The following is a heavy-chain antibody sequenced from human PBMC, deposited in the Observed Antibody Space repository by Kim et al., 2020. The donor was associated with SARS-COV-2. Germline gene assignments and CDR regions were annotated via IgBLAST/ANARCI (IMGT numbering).Heavy chain of an antibody. D-gene: IGHD2-15*01. J-gene: IGHJ4*02. V-gene: IGHV4-61*01. CDR3: ARAHGVVVAAKL. CDR2: IYYSGST. CDR1: GGSVSSGSYY. Sequence: SETLSLTCTVSGGSVSSGSYYWSWIRQPPGKGLEWIGYIYYSGSTNYNPSLKSRVTISVDTSKNQFSLKLSSVTAADTAVYYCARAHGVVVAAKLWGQGTLVTVSS.